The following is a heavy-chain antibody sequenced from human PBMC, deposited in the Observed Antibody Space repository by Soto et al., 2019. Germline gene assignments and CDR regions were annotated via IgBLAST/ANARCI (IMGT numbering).Heavy chain of an antibody. CDR3: AKDGVKDCYFGNWFDP. V-gene: IGHV1-69*05. D-gene: IGHD2-21*01. CDR2: IIPIFASA. CDR1: GGTFSNYA. Sequence: QVQLVQSGAEVKKPGSSVKVSCKASGGTFSNYAITWVRQSPGQGLEWLGRIIPIFASANYAQKCKGRVTITTVESTTTAYMELSSLRSDVTGVYYCAKDGVKDCYFGNWFDPWGQGTLVTVSS. J-gene: IGHJ5*02.